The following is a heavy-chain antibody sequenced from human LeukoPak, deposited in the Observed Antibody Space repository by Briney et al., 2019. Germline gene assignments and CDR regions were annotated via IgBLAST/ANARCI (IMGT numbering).Heavy chain of an antibody. V-gene: IGHV3-30-3*01. CDR2: ISYDGSNK. CDR1: GFTFSSYA. CDR3: AREPMYSNYASYY. Sequence: SGGSLRLSCAASGFTFSSYAMHRVRQAPGKGLEWVAVISYDGSNKYYADSVKGRFTISRDNSKNTLYLQMNSLRAEDTAVYYCAREPMYSNYASYYWGQGTLVTVSS. J-gene: IGHJ4*02. D-gene: IGHD4-4*01.